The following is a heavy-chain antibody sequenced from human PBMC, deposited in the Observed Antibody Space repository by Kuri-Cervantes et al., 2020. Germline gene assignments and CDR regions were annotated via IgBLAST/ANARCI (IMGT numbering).Heavy chain of an antibody. J-gene: IGHJ4*02. CDR3: AGYQLDY. Sequence: GSLRLSCAVYGGSFSGYYWSWIRQPPGKGLEWIGEINHSGSTNYNPSLKSRVTISVDKSKNQFSLKLSSVTAADTAVYYCAGYQLDYWGQGTLVTVSS. V-gene: IGHV4-34*01. CDR2: INHSGST. CDR1: GGSFSGYY. D-gene: IGHD2-2*01.